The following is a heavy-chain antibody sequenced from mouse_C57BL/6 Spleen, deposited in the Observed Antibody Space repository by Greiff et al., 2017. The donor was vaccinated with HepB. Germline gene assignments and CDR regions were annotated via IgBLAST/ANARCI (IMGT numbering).Heavy chain of an antibody. J-gene: IGHJ4*01. CDR2: IHPNSGST. CDR1: GYTFTSYW. V-gene: IGHV1-64*01. Sequence: VQLQQSGAELVKPGASVKLSCKASGYTFTSYWMHWVKQRPGQGLEWIGMIHPNSGSTNYNEKFKSKATLTVDKSSSTAYMQLSSLTSEDSAVYYCARSHLSYYYAMDYWGQGTSVTVSS. CDR3: ARSHLSYYYAMDY.